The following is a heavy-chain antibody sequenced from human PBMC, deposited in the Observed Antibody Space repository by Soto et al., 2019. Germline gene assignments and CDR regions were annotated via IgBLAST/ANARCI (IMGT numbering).Heavy chain of an antibody. J-gene: IGHJ6*03. Sequence: PGGSLRLSCAASGFTFSSYWMHWVRQAPGKGLEWVAVISHDGSNKDNADSVKGRFTIPRDNSKNTLYLQMNSLRAEDTAVYYCAKDPYMAAGGKYYYYMDVWGKGTTVTVSS. CDR1: GFTFSSYW. CDR2: ISHDGSNK. CDR3: AKDPYMAAGGKYYYYMDV. D-gene: IGHD6-13*01. V-gene: IGHV3-30*18.